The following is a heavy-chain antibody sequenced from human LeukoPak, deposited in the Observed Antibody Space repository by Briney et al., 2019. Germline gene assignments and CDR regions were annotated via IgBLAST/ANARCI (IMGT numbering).Heavy chain of an antibody. D-gene: IGHD3-3*01. V-gene: IGHV4-61*08. CDR3: ARSGGGYDFWSGYYMGFGY. CDR2: IYYSGST. J-gene: IGHJ4*02. CDR1: GGSISSGGYY. Sequence: SETLSLTCTVSGGSISSGGYYWSWIRQHPGKGLEWIGYIYYSGSTNYNPSLKSRVTISVDTSKNQFSLKLSSVTAADTAVYYCARSGGGYDFWSGYYMGFGYWGQGTLVTVSS.